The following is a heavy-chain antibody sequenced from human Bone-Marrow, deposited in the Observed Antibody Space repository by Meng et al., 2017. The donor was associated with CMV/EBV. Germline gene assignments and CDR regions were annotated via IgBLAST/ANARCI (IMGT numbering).Heavy chain of an antibody. Sequence: GESLKISCAASGFTFSDYFMSWIRQAPGKGLQWVSYISSSGSTISYADSVRGRFTISRDNAKNSLYLQMNSLRAEDTAVYYCARDLDDFQQPGLEGYWGQGTLVTVSS. CDR1: GFTFSDYF. CDR2: ISSSGSTI. J-gene: IGHJ4*02. CDR3: ARDLDDFQQPGLEGY. V-gene: IGHV3-11*01. D-gene: IGHD3-3*01.